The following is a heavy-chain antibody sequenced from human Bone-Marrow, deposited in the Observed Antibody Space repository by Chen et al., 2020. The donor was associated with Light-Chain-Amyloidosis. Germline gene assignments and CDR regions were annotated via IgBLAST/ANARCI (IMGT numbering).Heavy chain of an antibody. Sequence: QVQLQESGPGLVRPSQTLSLTCTVSGVSISSAGYYWSWIRQHPGKGLEWIGHIFYSGSTYANPSLKSRVAISVDTSKNQFSLKVSSVTAADTAVYYCARADASYYYYVMDVWGQGTTVTVSS. CDR2: IFYSGST. CDR3: ARADASYYYYVMDV. V-gene: IGHV4-31*03. J-gene: IGHJ6*02. CDR1: GVSISSAGYY.